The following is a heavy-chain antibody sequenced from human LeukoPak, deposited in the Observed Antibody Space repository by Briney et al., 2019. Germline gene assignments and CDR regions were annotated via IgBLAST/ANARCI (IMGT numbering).Heavy chain of an antibody. CDR3: ARGAHSSTAFDY. D-gene: IGHD6-13*01. V-gene: IGHV4-30-2*01. CDR2: IYHSGST. Sequence: PSQTLSLTCAVSGGSISSGGYSWSWIRQLPGKGLEWIGYIYHSGSTYYNPSLKSRVTISVDRSKNQFSLKLSSVTAADTAVYYCARGAHSSTAFDYWGQGTLVTVSS. CDR1: GGSISSGGYS. J-gene: IGHJ4*02.